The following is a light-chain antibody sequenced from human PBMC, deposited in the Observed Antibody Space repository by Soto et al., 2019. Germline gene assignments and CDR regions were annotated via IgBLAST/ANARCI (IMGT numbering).Light chain of an antibody. CDR1: QSVSSN. V-gene: IGKV3-15*01. CDR2: GAS. J-gene: IGKJ1*01. CDR3: QHYNNWPRT. Sequence: EIVMTQSPATLSVSPGERATLSCRASQSVSSNLAWYQQKPGQAPRLLIYGASTRATGIPARFSGSGSETESTLTISSLQSEDFAVYYCQHYNNWPRTFGQGTKVEIK.